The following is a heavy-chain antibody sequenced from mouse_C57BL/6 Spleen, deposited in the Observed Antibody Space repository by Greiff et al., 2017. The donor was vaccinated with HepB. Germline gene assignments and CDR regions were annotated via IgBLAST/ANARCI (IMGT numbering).Heavy chain of an antibody. V-gene: IGHV1-80*01. Sequence: VQLQQSGAELVKPAASVKISCKASGFAFSSYWMNWVKQRPGKGLEWIGQIYPGDGATNYNGKFKGKATLTADNSSSTADMQLSSLTSEESAVYVGAREVEGGFYAMDYWGQGTSVTVSS. D-gene: IGHD1-1*01. CDR2: IYPGDGAT. CDR1: GFAFSSYW. CDR3: AREVEGGFYAMDY. J-gene: IGHJ4*01.